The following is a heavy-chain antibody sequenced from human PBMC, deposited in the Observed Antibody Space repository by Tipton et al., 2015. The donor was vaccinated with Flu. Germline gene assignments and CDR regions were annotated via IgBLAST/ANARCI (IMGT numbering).Heavy chain of an antibody. J-gene: IGHJ5*02. CDR2: IYTSGST. CDR3: ARGPWIQLGPNWFDP. D-gene: IGHD5-18*01. V-gene: IGHV4-4*07. CDR1: GGSISNYY. Sequence: TLSLTCTVSGGSISNYYWSWIRQPAGKGLEWIGRIYTSGSTNYNPSLKSRVTMSVDTSKNQFSLKLSSVTAADTAVYYCARGPWIQLGPNWFDPWGQGTLVTVSS.